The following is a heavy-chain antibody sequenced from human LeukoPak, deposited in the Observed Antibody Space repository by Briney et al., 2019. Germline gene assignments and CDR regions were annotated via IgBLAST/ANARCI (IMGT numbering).Heavy chain of an antibody. CDR2: IYNGDSDT. Sequence: GESLKISCKASGFTFTNYWIGWVRQMPGKGLEWMGIIYNGDSDTRYSPSFQGQVTISADKSITTSHLQWSSLTASDTAMYYCARHVSSSRVAYDVWGQGTMVTVSS. J-gene: IGHJ3*01. CDR3: ARHVSSSRVAYDV. CDR1: GFTFTNYW. D-gene: IGHD2-2*01. V-gene: IGHV5-51*01.